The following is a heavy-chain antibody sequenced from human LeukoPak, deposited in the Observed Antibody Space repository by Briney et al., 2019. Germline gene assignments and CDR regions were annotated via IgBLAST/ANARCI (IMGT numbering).Heavy chain of an antibody. CDR1: GFTFSSHW. Sequence: GGSLRLSCAASGFTFSSHWMSWVRQAPGKGLEWVSGISGSSGSTYYADSVKGRFTISRDNSKNTLYLQMNSLRVEDTAVYYCAKDPHRSTSPWYFDLWGRGTLVIVSS. D-gene: IGHD6-6*01. J-gene: IGHJ2*01. CDR2: ISGSSGST. V-gene: IGHV3-23*01. CDR3: AKDPHRSTSPWYFDL.